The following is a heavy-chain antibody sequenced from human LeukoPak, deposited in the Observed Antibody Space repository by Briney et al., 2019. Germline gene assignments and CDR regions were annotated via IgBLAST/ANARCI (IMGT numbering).Heavy chain of an antibody. Sequence: ASVKVSCTASGYTFTGYYMHWVRQAPGQGLEWMGWINPNSGGTNYAQKFQGRVTMTRDTSISTAYMELSRLRSDDTAVYYCARVRSPYYYDSSGYDYWGQGTLVTVSS. CDR3: ARVRSPYYYDSSGYDY. J-gene: IGHJ4*02. CDR1: GYTFTGYY. CDR2: INPNSGGT. V-gene: IGHV1-2*02. D-gene: IGHD3-22*01.